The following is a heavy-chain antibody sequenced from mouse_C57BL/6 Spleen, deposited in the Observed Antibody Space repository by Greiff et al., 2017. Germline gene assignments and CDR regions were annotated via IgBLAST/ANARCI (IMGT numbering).Heavy chain of an antibody. D-gene: IGHD4-1*01. Sequence: ESGPGLVKPSQSLSLTCSVTGYSITSGYYWNWIRQFPGNKLEWMGYISYDGSNNYNPSLKNRISITRDTSKNQFFLKLNSVTTEDTATYYCARGKTGRGYFDVWGTGTTVTVSS. J-gene: IGHJ1*03. CDR3: ARGKTGRGYFDV. CDR1: GYSITSGYY. CDR2: ISYDGSN. V-gene: IGHV3-6*01.